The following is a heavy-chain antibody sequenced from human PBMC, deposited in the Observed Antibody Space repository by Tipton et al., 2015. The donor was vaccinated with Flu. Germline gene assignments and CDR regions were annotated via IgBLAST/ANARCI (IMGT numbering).Heavy chain of an antibody. Sequence: TLSLTCSVSGDSIGSPYYWGWIRQPPGKGLEWIGNMHRSGNTYHSPSLKSRVTMSVDTSKNQFSLRLSSVTAADTAVYYCARHTGDSVRGVIDYWGQGTLVTVSS. CDR3: ARHTGDSVRGVIDY. CDR1: GDSIGSPYY. D-gene: IGHD3-10*02. CDR2: MHRSGNT. V-gene: IGHV4-38-2*01. J-gene: IGHJ4*02.